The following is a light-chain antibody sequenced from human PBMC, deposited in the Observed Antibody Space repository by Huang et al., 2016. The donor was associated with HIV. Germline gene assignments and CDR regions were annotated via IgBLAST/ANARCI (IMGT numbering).Light chain of an antibody. CDR2: WAS. CDR3: QQYYSTLWT. J-gene: IGKJ1*01. CDR1: QSVLYSSNNKNY. V-gene: IGKV4-1*01. Sequence: DIVMTQSPDSLAVSLCERDTINCKSSQSVLYSSNNKNYLAWYQQKPGQPPKRLIYWASTRESGVPDRFSGSGSGTDFTLTISSLQAEDVAVYYCQQYYSTLWTFGQGTKVEIK.